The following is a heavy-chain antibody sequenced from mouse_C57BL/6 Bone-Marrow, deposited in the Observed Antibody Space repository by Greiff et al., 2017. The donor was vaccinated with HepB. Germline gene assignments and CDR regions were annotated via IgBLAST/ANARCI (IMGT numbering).Heavy chain of an antibody. Sequence: VQLQESGAELVRPGASVKLSCKASGYTFTDYYINWVKQRPGQGLEWIARIYPGSGNTYYNEKFKGKATLTAEKSSSTAYMQLSSLTSEDSAVYFCARGEGAYGNSWFAYWGQGTLVTVSA. V-gene: IGHV1-76*01. CDR3: ARGEGAYGNSWFAY. J-gene: IGHJ3*01. CDR2: IYPGSGNT. D-gene: IGHD2-1*01. CDR1: GYTFTDYY.